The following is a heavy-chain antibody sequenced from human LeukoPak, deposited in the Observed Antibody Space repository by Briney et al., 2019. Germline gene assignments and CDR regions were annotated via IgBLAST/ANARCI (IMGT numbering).Heavy chain of an antibody. J-gene: IGHJ4*02. V-gene: IGHV3-21*01. CDR1: GFTFGSYS. Sequence: PGGSLRLSCAASGFTFGSYSTNWVRQAPGKGLEWVSSISSSSNYIHYAESVKGRFTISRDNAKNSLDLQMNSLRAEDTAVYYCARDPPYCSGTNCYFDSWGQGTLVTVSS. CDR3: ARDPPYCSGTNCYFDS. CDR2: ISSSSNYI. D-gene: IGHD2-15*01.